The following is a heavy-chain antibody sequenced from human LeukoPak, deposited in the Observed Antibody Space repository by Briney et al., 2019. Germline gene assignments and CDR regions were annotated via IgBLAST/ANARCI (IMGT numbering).Heavy chain of an antibody. D-gene: IGHD2-2*01. CDR3: AKDKNALCSRSCRSEFDY. Sequence: PGGSLRLSCAASGFTFSNYAMNWVRQTPGKGLEWVSVMSGSGGTIYYADSVKGRFTISRDNSKSTLYLQMNSLRAEDTAVYYCAKDKNALCSRSCRSEFDYWGQGTLVTVSS. J-gene: IGHJ4*02. CDR1: GFTFSNYA. V-gene: IGHV3-23*01. CDR2: MSGSGGTI.